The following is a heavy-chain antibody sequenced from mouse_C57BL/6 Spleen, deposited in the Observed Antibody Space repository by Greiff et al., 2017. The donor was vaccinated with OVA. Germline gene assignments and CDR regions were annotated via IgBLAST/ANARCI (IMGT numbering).Heavy chain of an antibody. V-gene: IGHV1-39*01. D-gene: IGHD1-3*01. CDR2: INPNYGTT. CDR3: ARVKLSYYFDY. Sequence: EVKLMESGPELVKPGASVKISCKASGYSFTDYNMNWVKQSNGKSLEWIGVINPNYGTTSYNQKFKGKATLTVDQSYSTAYMQLNRLTSEDSAFYYCARVKLSYYFDYWGQGTTLTVSS. J-gene: IGHJ2*01. CDR1: GYSFTDYN.